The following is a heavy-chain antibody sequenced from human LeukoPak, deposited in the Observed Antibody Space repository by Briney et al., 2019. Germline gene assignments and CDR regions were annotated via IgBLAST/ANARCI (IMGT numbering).Heavy chain of an antibody. Sequence: GGSLRLSCAASGFNFSNYAMNWVRQAPGKGLEWVSGISASGSSTYYEDSVKGRFTISRDNSKSTLYLQMNSLRAEDTAVYYCAKPPYSSSWTDLLAFDYWGQGTLVTVSS. CDR3: AKPPYSSSWTDLLAFDY. J-gene: IGHJ4*02. V-gene: IGHV3-23*01. CDR2: ISASGSST. CDR1: GFNFSNYA. D-gene: IGHD6-13*01.